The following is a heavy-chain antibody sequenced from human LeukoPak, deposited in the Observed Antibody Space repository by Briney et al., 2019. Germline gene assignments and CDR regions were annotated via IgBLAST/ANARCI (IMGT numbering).Heavy chain of an antibody. J-gene: IGHJ6*02. CDR3: ARDPILRYFDWLFTHSYYYGMDV. Sequence: GASVKVSCKASGYTFTSYGISWVRQAPGQGLEWMGWIGAYNGNTNYAQKLQGRVTMTTDTSTSTAYMELRSLRSDDTAVYYCARDPILRYFDWLFTHSYYYGMDVWGQGTTVTVSS. CDR2: IGAYNGNT. D-gene: IGHD3-9*01. CDR1: GYTFTSYG. V-gene: IGHV1-18*01.